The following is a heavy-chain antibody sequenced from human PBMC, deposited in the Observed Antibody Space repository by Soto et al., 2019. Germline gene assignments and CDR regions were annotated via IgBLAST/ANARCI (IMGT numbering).Heavy chain of an antibody. CDR1: GFSLSTSGVG. V-gene: IGHV2-5*02. CDR3: AHISPILFDY. CDR2: IYWDDDK. J-gene: IGHJ4*02. D-gene: IGHD3-3*02. Sequence: QITLKESGPTLVKPTQTLTLTCTFSGFSLSTFSGFSLSTSGVGVGWIRQPPGKALEWLALIYWDDDKRYRPSLTSRLTITKDTSKNQVVLTMTNMDPVDTATYFCAHISPILFDYWGQGTLVTVSS.